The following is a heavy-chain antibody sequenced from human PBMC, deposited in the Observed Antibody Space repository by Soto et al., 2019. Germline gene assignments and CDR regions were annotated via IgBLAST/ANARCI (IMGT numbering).Heavy chain of an antibody. V-gene: IGHV1-8*01. CDR2: VSPDNGNA. Sequence: QVQVVQSRAEVKKPGASVKVSCKTSGYTFTDYDINWVRQAPGQGLEWMGWVSPDNGNAGYAQHCQGRVTLTSDTSIRTAYMELSSLTSEDTAVYYCEVTTGYWGQGTMVTVSS. D-gene: IGHD2-21*02. CDR1: GYTFTDYD. CDR3: EVTTGY. J-gene: IGHJ4*02.